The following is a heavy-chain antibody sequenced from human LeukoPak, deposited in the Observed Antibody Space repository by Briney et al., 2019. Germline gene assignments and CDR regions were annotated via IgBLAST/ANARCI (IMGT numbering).Heavy chain of an antibody. V-gene: IGHV1-69*01. CDR1: GGTFIVYA. CDR3: ARGTFSGSYRIPFDY. CDR2: IIPIFGTA. Sequence: ASVRVSFKASGGTFIVYAISWVRQGPGQGLEWMGGIIPIFGTANYAQKFQGRVTITADESTSTAYMELSSLRSEDTAVYYCARGTFSGSYRIPFDYWGQGTLVTVSS. D-gene: IGHD3-16*02. J-gene: IGHJ4*02.